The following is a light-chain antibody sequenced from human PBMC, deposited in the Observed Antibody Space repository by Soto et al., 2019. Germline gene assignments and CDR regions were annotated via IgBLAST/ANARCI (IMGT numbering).Light chain of an antibody. J-gene: IGLJ2*01. CDR3: QVWDSSSDHVI. CDR1: NIGSES. V-gene: IGLV3-21*04. Sequence: SYELTQPPSVSVAPGKTARITCGGNNIGSESVHWYQQKPGQAPVLVIYYDTDRPSGIPERLSGSKSGNTATLTISRVEAGDEADHYCQVWDSSSDHVIFGGGTKLTVL. CDR2: YDT.